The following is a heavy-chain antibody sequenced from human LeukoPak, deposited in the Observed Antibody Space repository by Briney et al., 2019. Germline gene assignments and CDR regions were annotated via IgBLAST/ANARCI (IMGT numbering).Heavy chain of an antibody. D-gene: IGHD5-12*01. V-gene: IGHV4-34*01. Sequence: PSETLSLTCAVYGGSFSGYYWSWIRQPPGKGLEWIGEINHSGSTNYNPSLKSRVTISVDTSKNQFSLKLSSVTAADTAVYYCARVSESLVALGYWGQGTLVTVSS. CDR1: GGSFSGYY. J-gene: IGHJ4*02. CDR3: ARVSESLVALGY. CDR2: INHSGST.